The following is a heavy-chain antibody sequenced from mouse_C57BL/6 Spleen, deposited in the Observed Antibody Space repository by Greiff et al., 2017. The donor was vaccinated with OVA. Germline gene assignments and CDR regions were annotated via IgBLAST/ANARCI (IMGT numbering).Heavy chain of an antibody. CDR2: IWGDGST. CDR3: AKRSSYVCYWYFDV. J-gene: IGHJ1*03. Sequence: QVQLQQSGPGLVAPSQCLSITCTASGFSLTSYGVSWVRQPPGKGLEWLGVIWGDGSTNYHSALISRLSISKDNSKSQVFLKLDSLQTDDTTTYYCAKRSSYVCYWYFDVWGTGTTVTVSS. CDR1: GFSLTSYG. D-gene: IGHD1-1*01. V-gene: IGHV2-3*01.